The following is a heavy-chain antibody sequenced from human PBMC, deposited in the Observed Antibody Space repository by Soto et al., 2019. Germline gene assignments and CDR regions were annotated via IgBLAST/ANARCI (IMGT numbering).Heavy chain of an antibody. Sequence: PGGSLRLSCAASGFTFRNYGMHWVRQAPGKGLEWVASIWHDGSFKYEADSVKGRFTISRDNSKNTLSLQMNSLRADDTAAYYCARGEEEGNYFDKWGLGTLVTVSS. CDR3: ARGEEEGNYFDK. V-gene: IGHV3-33*01. J-gene: IGHJ4*02. CDR2: IWHDGSFK. CDR1: GFTFRNYG.